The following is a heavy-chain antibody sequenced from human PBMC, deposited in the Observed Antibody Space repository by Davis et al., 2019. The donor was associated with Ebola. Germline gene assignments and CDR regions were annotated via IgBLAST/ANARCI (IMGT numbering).Heavy chain of an antibody. Sequence: GGSLRLSCSASGFTSSSYGMHWVRQAPGKGLEYVSGISTMGGSTYYADSVKGRFTISRDNSKNTMYLQMSSLRAEDTAVYYCVKSVVIILDYGMDVWGQGTTVTVSS. V-gene: IGHV3-64D*06. CDR1: GFTSSSYG. CDR2: ISTMGGST. CDR3: VKSVVIILDYGMDV. J-gene: IGHJ6*02. D-gene: IGHD3-22*01.